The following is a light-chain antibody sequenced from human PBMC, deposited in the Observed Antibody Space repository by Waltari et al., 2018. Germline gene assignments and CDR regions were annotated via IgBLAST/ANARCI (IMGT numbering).Light chain of an antibody. CDR2: DVS. CDR1: SRDVGFYNY. Sequence: QSALTQPTSVSGSPGQSITISCTGTSRDVGFYNYVSWYQQYPGKVPQLLIYDVSDRPSGVSSRCSGANSGNTASLTISGLQADDEADYYCNSYTGSSSWVFGGGTKVTVL. J-gene: IGLJ3*02. CDR3: NSYTGSSSWV. V-gene: IGLV2-14*01.